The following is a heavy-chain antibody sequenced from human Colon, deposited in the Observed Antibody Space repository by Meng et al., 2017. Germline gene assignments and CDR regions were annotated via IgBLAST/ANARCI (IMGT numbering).Heavy chain of an antibody. CDR3: ARSPYSGSALPFFYC. V-gene: IGHV4-4*02. CDR1: GGSIRRSDW. J-gene: IGHJ4*02. D-gene: IGHD1-26*01. CDR2: TSHSGST. Sequence: QDVGPGLGKPSGNLALTFAGLGGSIRRSDWWRWVRQPAGKGLEWIGETSHSGSTNYSPSLKSRVSISGDTYNKQFSLKLTSVTAADTAVYYCARSPYSGSALPFFYCWGQGTLVTVSS.